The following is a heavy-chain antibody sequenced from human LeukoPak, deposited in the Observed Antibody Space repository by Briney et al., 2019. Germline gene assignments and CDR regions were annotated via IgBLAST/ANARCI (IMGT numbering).Heavy chain of an antibody. V-gene: IGHV3-7*01. D-gene: IGHD3-9*01. CDR1: GFTFGSYW. CDR2: IKQDGSEK. Sequence: GGSLRLSCAASGFTFGSYWMSWVRQAPGKGLEWVANIKQDGSEKYYVDSVKGRFTISRDNAKNSLYLQMNSLRAEDTAVYYCARDWLEAFDIWGQGTMVTVSS. CDR3: ARDWLEAFDI. J-gene: IGHJ3*02.